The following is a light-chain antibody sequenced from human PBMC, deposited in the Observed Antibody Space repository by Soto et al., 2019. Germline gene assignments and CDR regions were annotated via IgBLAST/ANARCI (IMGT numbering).Light chain of an antibody. V-gene: IGKV1-5*03. CDR1: QSISTW. Sequence: DIQMTQSPSTLSASVGDRVTITCRASQSISTWLAWYQQKAGKAPKLLIYKASSLEGGVPSRFSGSGSGTEFNITISSLQPDDFATYYCQQYYTCPLTGGGGPTVDIK. CDR2: KAS. CDR3: QQYYTCPLT. J-gene: IGKJ4*01.